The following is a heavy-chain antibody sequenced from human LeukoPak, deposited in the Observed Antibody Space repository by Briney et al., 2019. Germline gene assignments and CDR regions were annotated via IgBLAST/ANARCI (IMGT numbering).Heavy chain of an antibody. Sequence: GGSLRLSCAASGFTFSDFHMSWIRQAPGKGLEWVSYITSSGRTIYYADSMKGRFTISRDNAKNSLYLQMNSLRTEDTAVYYCARYYLLATGSYAFDYWGQGTLVTVSS. D-gene: IGHD1-1*01. J-gene: IGHJ4*02. CDR2: ITSSGRTI. V-gene: IGHV3-11*01. CDR3: ARYYLLATGSYAFDY. CDR1: GFTFSDFH.